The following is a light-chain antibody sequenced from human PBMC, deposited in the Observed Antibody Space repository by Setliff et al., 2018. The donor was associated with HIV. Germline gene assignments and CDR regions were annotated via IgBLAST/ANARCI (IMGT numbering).Light chain of an antibody. J-gene: IGLJ2*01. CDR1: SSDVGGYNY. V-gene: IGLV2-14*01. CDR2: DVS. Sequence: QSALTQPASVSGSPGQSITISCTGTSSDVGGYNYVSWYQQHPGKAPKLMIHDVSNRPSGVSNRFSGSKSGNTASLTTSGLQAEDEADYYCSSYTGSSTLFGGGTKVTVL. CDR3: SSYTGSSTL.